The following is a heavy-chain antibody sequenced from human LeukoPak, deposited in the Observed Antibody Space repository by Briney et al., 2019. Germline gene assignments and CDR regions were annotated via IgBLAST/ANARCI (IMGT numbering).Heavy chain of an antibody. CDR2: IYTSGST. D-gene: IGHD2-15*01. CDR1: GGSISSYY. V-gene: IGHV4-4*07. Sequence: PSETLSLTCTVSGGSISSYYWSWIRQPAGKGLEWIGRIYTSGSTNYNPSLKSRVTMSVDTSKNQFSLRLSSVTAADTAVYYCARHWDIVVVVAATDNWFDPWGQGTLVTVRS. CDR3: ARHWDIVVVVAATDNWFDP. J-gene: IGHJ5*02.